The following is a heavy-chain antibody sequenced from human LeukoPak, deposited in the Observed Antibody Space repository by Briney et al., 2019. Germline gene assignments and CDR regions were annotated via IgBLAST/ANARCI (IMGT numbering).Heavy chain of an antibody. Sequence: SETLSLTCTVSGGSISSYYWSWIRQPPGKGLEWIGYIYYSESTNYNPSLKSRVTISVDPSKNQFSLKLSSVTAADTAVYYCARAHYDFWSGYYPYYYMDVWGKGTTVTVSS. J-gene: IGHJ6*03. V-gene: IGHV4-59*08. CDR3: ARAHYDFWSGYYPYYYMDV. D-gene: IGHD3-3*01. CDR1: GGSISSYY. CDR2: IYYSEST.